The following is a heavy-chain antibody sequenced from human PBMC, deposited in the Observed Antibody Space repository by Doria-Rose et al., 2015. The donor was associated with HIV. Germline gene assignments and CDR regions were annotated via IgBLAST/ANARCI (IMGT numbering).Heavy chain of an antibody. D-gene: IGHD2-2*01. J-gene: IGHJ4*02. Sequence: QVQLGQSGAEVKKPGASVRVSCKASGYTFTRYAMHWVRQAPGQRPEWMGWINVDNGNTEYSQKFQGRLAITRDTSASTAYMELSSLTSDDTAVYYCAKDRVRVVQAATTLDCWGQGTLVTVSS. CDR1: GYTFTRYA. CDR3: AKDRVRVVQAATTLDC. CDR2: INVDNGNT. V-gene: IGHV1-3*01.